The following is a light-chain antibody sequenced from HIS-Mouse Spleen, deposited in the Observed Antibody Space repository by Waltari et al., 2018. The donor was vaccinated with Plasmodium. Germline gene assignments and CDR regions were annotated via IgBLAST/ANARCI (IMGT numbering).Light chain of an antibody. CDR2: EGS. CDR1: SSAVGCYNL. Sequence: QSALTQPASVSGSPGQSITISCTGTSSAVGCYNLVSWYQQHPCKAPKLMIYEGSKRPSGVSNRFSGSKSGNTASLTVSGLQAEDEADYYCSSYAGSNMVFGGGTKLTVL. J-gene: IGLJ2*01. V-gene: IGLV2-14*02. CDR3: SSYAGSNMV.